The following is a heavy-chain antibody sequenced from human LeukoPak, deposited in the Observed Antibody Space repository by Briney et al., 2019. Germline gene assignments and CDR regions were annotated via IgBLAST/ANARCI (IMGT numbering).Heavy chain of an antibody. D-gene: IGHD3-9*01. CDR2: IHRAGRT. Sequence: SGTLSLTCAVSGVSISSSEWWIWGRQPPGQGLEWIGEIHRAGRTRYNPSLKSRVTISMDYSKNQFSLKLTSVTAADTAIYYCGKTDIYFNPIDYWGPGSLVTVSS. V-gene: IGHV4-4*02. J-gene: IGHJ4*02. CDR1: GVSISSSEW. CDR3: GKTDIYFNPIDY.